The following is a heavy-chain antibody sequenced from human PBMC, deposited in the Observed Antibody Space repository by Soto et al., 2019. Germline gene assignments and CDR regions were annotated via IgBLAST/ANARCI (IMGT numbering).Heavy chain of an antibody. J-gene: IGHJ5*02. V-gene: IGHV4-59*01. D-gene: IGHD3-10*01. CDR2: IYYSGST. CDR1: GGSISSYY. Sequence: SGTLSLTCTVSGGSISSYYWSWIRQPPGKGLEWIGYIYYSGSTNYNPSLKSRVTISVDTSKNQFSLKLSSVTAADTAVYYCARELLWFGESSRYNWFDPWGQGTLVTVSS. CDR3: ARELLWFGESSRYNWFDP.